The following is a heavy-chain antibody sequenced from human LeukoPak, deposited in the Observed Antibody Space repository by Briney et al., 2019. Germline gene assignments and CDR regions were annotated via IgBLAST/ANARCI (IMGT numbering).Heavy chain of an antibody. Sequence: ASVKVSCKASGYTFSNYGISWVRQAPGQGLEWMGRISADNGNTNYAQKLQGRVTMSTDTSTSTAYMELRSLRSDDTAVYCCARANIRPGYYYDSSRLRDWGQGNLVAVSS. CDR3: ARANIRPGYYYDSSRLRD. CDR2: ISADNGNT. V-gene: IGHV1-18*01. CDR1: GYTFSNYG. J-gene: IGHJ4*02. D-gene: IGHD3-22*01.